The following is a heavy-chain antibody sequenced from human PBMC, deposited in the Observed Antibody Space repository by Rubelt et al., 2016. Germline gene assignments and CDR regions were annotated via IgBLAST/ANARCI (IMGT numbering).Heavy chain of an antibody. CDR3: ATGYSSGWYVAY. V-gene: IGHV1-3*01. J-gene: IGHJ4*02. Sequence: QVQLVQSGAEVKKPGASVKVSCKAAGYSFTTYSIHWVRQAPGQRLEWMGWINAGHGNTKYSQKFQGRVTITRDTSASTADMELGSLRSEDTAIYYGATGYSSGWYVAYWGQGTLVTVSS. CDR2: INAGHGNT. CDR1: GYSFTTYS. D-gene: IGHD6-19*01.